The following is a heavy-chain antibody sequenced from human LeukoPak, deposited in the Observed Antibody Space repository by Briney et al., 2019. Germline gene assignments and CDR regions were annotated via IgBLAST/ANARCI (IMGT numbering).Heavy chain of an antibody. CDR3: ARGLGLVRYHY. J-gene: IGHJ4*02. V-gene: IGHV1-8*01. Sequence: GASVKVSCKASGYPFSTYDLYWVRQATGQGLEWMGWMNPNSGNTGYAQQFQGRVTMTRNTSISTAYMELSSLRSEDTAVYYCARGLGLVRYHYWGRGTLVTVSS. D-gene: IGHD3-16*01. CDR2: MNPNSGNT. CDR1: GYPFSTYD.